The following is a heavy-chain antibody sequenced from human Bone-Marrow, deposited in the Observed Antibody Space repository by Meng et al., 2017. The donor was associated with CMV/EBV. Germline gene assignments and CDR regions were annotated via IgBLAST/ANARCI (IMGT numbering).Heavy chain of an antibody. J-gene: IGHJ4*02. CDR1: GYTFSYYD. D-gene: IGHD2/OR15-2a*01. CDR2: MNPNRGNT. CDR3: ARENWSRKNFYDKVPLDC. V-gene: IGHV1-8*01. Sequence: ASVKVSCKASGYTFSYYDIIWVRQASGQGLEWVGWMNPNRGNTAYAQKFQGRVTMTRDTSTSIAYMELSSLRSGDTAVYYCARENWSRKNFYDKVPLDCWGQGTRVTGSS.